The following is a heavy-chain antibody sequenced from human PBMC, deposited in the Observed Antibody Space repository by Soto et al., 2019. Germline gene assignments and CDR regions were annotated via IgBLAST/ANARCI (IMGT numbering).Heavy chain of an antibody. J-gene: IGHJ3*02. CDR1: GGSISSSSYY. CDR2: IYYSGST. Sequence: KTSETLSLTCTVSGGSISSSSYYWGWIRQPPGKGLEWIGSIYYSGSTYYNPSLKSRVTISVDTSKNQFSLKLSSVTAADTAVYYCARPEPSGSYKLDAFDIWGQGTMVTVSS. V-gene: IGHV4-39*01. D-gene: IGHD3-10*01. CDR3: ARPEPSGSYKLDAFDI.